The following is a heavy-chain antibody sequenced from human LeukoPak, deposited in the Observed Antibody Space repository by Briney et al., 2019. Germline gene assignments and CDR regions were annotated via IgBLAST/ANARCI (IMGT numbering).Heavy chain of an antibody. Sequence: GESLKISCKGSGYSFTSYWIGWVRQMPGKGLEWMGIIYPGDSDTRYSPSFQGQVTISADKSISTAYLQWSSLKASDTAMYCCARQNKDSSGYYYFDYWGQGTLVTVSS. CDR3: ARQNKDSSGYYYFDY. CDR1: GYSFTSYW. J-gene: IGHJ4*02. CDR2: IYPGDSDT. V-gene: IGHV5-51*01. D-gene: IGHD3-22*01.